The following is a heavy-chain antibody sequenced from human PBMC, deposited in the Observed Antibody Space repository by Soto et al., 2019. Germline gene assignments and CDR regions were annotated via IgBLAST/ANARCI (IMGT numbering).Heavy chain of an antibody. Sequence: PGGSLRLSCAASGFTFSSYAMSWVRQAPGKGLEWVSAISGSGGSTYYADSAKGRFTISRDNSKNTLYLQMNSLRAEDTAVYYCTKGGVPRRYNIPKVDFDYRGQGSLVTVSS. CDR2: ISGSGGST. CDR1: GFTFSSYA. CDR3: TKGGVPRRYNIPKVDFDY. J-gene: IGHJ4*02. D-gene: IGHD1-1*01. V-gene: IGHV3-23*01.